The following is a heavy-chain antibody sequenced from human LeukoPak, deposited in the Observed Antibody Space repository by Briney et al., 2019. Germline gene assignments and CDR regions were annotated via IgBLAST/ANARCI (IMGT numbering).Heavy chain of an antibody. J-gene: IGHJ3*02. CDR1: GFTFSDYY. CDR3: ARGTVVLWFGETDAFDI. CDR2: ISSSSSYT. D-gene: IGHD3-10*01. V-gene: IGHV3-11*06. Sequence: GGSLRLSCAASGFTFSDYYMSWIRQAPGKGLEWVSYISSSSSYTNHADFVKGRFTISRDNAKNSLYLQMNSLRAEDTAVYYCARGTVVLWFGETDAFDIWGQGTMVTVSS.